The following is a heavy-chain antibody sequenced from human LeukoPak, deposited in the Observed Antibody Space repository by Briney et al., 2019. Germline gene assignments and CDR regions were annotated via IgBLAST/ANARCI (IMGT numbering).Heavy chain of an antibody. J-gene: IGHJ4*02. D-gene: IGHD6-19*01. Sequence: GGSLRLSCAASGFTFSSYGMHWVRQAPGKGLEWVAVIWYDGSNKYYADSVKGRFTISRDNSKNTLYLQMNSLRAEDTAVYYCAKVLRQQWLGSDYWGQGTLVTVSS. CDR2: IWYDGSNK. V-gene: IGHV3-33*06. CDR1: GFTFSSYG. CDR3: AKVLRQQWLGSDY.